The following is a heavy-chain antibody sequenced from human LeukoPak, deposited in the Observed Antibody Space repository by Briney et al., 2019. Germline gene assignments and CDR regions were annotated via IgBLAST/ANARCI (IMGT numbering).Heavy chain of an antibody. D-gene: IGHD3-9*01. V-gene: IGHV4-59*01. CDR1: GLTFSGSW. J-gene: IGHJ4*02. CDR3: ARGGRGRYFDLGLD. CDR2: IYYSGST. Sequence: GSLRLSCAVSGLTFSGSWITWIRQPPGKGLEWIGYIYYSGSTNYNPSLKSRVTISVDTSKNQFSLKLSSVTAADTAVYYCARGGRGRYFDLGLDWGQGTLVTVSS.